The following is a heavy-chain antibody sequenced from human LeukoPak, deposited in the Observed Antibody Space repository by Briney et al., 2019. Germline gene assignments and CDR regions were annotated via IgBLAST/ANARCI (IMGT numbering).Heavy chain of an antibody. CDR1: GYTFTSYD. Sequence: VASVKVSCKASGYTFTSYDINWVRQATGQGLEWMGWMNPNSGNTGYVQKFQGRVTMTRNTSISTAYMELSSLRSEDTAVYYCARGLQTTRDYWGQGTLVTVSS. V-gene: IGHV1-8*01. D-gene: IGHD1-14*01. J-gene: IGHJ4*02. CDR2: MNPNSGNT. CDR3: ARGLQTTRDY.